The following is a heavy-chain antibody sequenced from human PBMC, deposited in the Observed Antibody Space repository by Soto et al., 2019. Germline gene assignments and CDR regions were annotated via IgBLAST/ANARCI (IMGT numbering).Heavy chain of an antibody. V-gene: IGHV4-59*01. Sequence: ASGTLFLPYTVSGGSLSSFYLSWIRPPPGKGLGWIGYIYYSGSTNYNPSLKSRVTISVDTSKNQFSLKLSSVTAADTAVYYCARARNLLTGYYKGGFYYFDFWGQGTLVTVSS. J-gene: IGHJ4*02. CDR1: GGSLSSFY. D-gene: IGHD3-9*01. CDR2: IYYSGST. CDR3: ARARNLLTGYYKGGFYYFDF.